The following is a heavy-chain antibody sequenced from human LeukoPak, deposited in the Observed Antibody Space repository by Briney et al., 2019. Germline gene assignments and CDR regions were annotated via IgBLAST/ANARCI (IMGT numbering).Heavy chain of an antibody. CDR1: GGSCSGYY. D-gene: IGHD4-17*01. J-gene: IGHJ4*02. CDR2: INHSGST. V-gene: IGHV4-34*01. Sequence: PSETLSLTCAVYGGSCSGYYWSWIRQPPGKGLEWIGEINHSGSTNYNPSLKSRVTISVDTSKNQFSLKLSSVTAADTAVYYCARWAHTVTCYDYWGQGTLVTVSS. CDR3: ARWAHTVTCYDY.